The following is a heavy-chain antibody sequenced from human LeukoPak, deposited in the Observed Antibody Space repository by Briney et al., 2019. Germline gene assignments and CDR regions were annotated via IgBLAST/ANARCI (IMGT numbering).Heavy chain of an antibody. D-gene: IGHD6-13*01. CDR2: IHSTSSPI. J-gene: IGHJ4*02. CDR1: GFTFSSFS. CDR3: GRGGSTGSWFNY. Sequence: GGSLRLSCAASGFTFSSFSMTWVRHAPGKGLEWISYIHSTSSPIYYADSVKGRFTVSRDNAKNSLYLQMNSLRAEDTAVYYCGRGGSTGSWFNYWGQGTLVTVSS. V-gene: IGHV3-48*01.